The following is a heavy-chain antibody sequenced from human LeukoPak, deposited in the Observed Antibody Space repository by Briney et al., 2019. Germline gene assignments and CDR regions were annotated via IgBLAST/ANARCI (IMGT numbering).Heavy chain of an antibody. V-gene: IGHV3-53*01. J-gene: IGHJ5*02. D-gene: IGHD1-26*01. CDR3: ARVVGNWFDP. CDR2: IYSGGST. Sequence: PGGSLRLSCAASGFTVSSNYMSWVRQAPGKGLEWVSLIYSGGSTFYADSVKGRFTISRDNSKNTLYLQMNSLRAEDTAVYYCARVVGNWFDPWGQGTLVTVSS. CDR1: GFTVSSNY.